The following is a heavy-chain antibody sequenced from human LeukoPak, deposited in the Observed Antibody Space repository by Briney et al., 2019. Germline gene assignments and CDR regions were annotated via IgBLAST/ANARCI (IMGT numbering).Heavy chain of an antibody. V-gene: IGHV3-21*01. Sequence: GGSLRLSCAASGFTFSSYSMNWVRQAPGKGLEWVSFISSSSSYIYYTDSVKGRFTISRDNAKNSLYLQLNSLRAEDTALYYCARGEWSSSPFDYWGQGTLVTVSS. CDR3: ARGEWSSSPFDY. D-gene: IGHD6-6*01. J-gene: IGHJ4*02. CDR2: ISSSSSYI. CDR1: GFTFSSYS.